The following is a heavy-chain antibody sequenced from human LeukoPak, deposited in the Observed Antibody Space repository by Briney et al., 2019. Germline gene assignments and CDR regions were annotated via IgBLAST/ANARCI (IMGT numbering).Heavy chain of an antibody. J-gene: IGHJ4*02. V-gene: IGHV3-33*01. Sequence: PGRSLRLSCAASGFTFSSYAMHWVRQAPGKGLEWVAVIWYDGSNTYYADSVKGRFTISRDNSKNTLNLQMNSLRAEDTAVYYCAREPRLGSSWSYFDYWGQGTLVTVPS. CDR2: IWYDGSNT. CDR1: GFTFSSYA. D-gene: IGHD6-13*01. CDR3: AREPRLGSSWSYFDY.